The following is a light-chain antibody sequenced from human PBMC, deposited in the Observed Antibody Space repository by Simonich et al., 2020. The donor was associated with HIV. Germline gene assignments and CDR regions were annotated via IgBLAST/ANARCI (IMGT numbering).Light chain of an antibody. V-gene: IGLV2-8*01. CDR3: SSYAGSNNVV. CDR2: EVS. Sequence: SALTQPPSASGSPGQSVTISCTGTSSDVGGYNYVSWYQQHPGKAPKLMIYEVSKRPSGVPDRFSGSKSCNTASLTVSGLQAEDEADYYCSSYAGSNNVVFGGGTKLTVL. J-gene: IGLJ2*01. CDR1: SSDVGGYNY.